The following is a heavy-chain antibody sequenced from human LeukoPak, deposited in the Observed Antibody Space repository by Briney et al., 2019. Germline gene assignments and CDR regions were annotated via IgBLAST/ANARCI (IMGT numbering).Heavy chain of an antibody. Sequence: GGSLRLSCAASGFTFSSYAMSWVRQAPGKGLEWVSAISGSGSSTYYADSVKGRFTISRDNSKNTLYLQMNSLRAEDTAVYYCAKAGRWLQFPIDYWGQGTLVTVSS. CDR3: AKAGRWLQFPIDY. J-gene: IGHJ4*02. CDR2: ISGSGSST. CDR1: GFTFSSYA. D-gene: IGHD5-24*01. V-gene: IGHV3-23*01.